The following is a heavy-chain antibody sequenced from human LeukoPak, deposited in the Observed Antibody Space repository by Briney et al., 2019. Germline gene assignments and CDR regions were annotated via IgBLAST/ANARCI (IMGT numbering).Heavy chain of an antibody. CDR3: AKAGFLTGYPLYFDY. CDR1: GFTFSSYA. V-gene: IGHV3-23*01. J-gene: IGHJ4*02. D-gene: IGHD3-9*01. CDR2: ISGSGGST. Sequence: GGSLRLSCAASGFTFSSYATSWVRQAPGKGLEWVSAISGSGGSTYYVDSVKGRFTISRDNSKNTLYLQMNSLRAEDTAVYYCAKAGFLTGYPLYFDYWGQGTLVTVSS.